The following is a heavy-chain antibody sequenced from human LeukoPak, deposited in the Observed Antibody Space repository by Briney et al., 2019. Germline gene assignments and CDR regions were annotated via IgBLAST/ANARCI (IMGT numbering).Heavy chain of an antibody. CDR2: ISAYNGNT. CDR3: AREGISTWHF. CDR1: GYAFSSSG. Sequence: ASVKVSCKSSGYAFSSSGITWVRQAPGQGLEWMGWISAYNGNTNYAQNLQGRVTMTTDTSTSTAYMELRSLRSDDTAVYYCAREGISTWHFWGQGTLVTVSS. V-gene: IGHV1-18*01. J-gene: IGHJ4*02. D-gene: IGHD3-3*02.